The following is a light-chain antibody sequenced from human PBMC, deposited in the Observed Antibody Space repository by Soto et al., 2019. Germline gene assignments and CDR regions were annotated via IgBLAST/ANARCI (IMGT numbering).Light chain of an antibody. CDR2: TPS. CDR1: QSVSSSY. CDR3: MKCSDSPNT. J-gene: IGKJ1*01. Sequence: IVLTQCPRTVSLSAGECAPLSRRPSQSVSSSYLAWYQQKPGQATRLLIYTPSSRATGILDRFSGSGSGTDFTLTISRVEAEEFAVYYCMKCSDSPNTVGKGTKVDIK. V-gene: IGKV3-20*01.